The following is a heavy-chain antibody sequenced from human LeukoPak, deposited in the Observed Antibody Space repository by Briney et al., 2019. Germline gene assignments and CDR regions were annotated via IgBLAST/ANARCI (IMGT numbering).Heavy chain of an antibody. Sequence: SETLSLTCTVSGGSISSSSYYWGWVRQPPGKGLEWIGSIYYSGSTYYNPSLKSRVTISVDPSKNQFSLKLSSVTAADTAVYYCARHNSEDIVVVVAENNWFDPWGQGTLVTVSS. CDR3: ARHNSEDIVVVVAENNWFDP. D-gene: IGHD2-15*01. CDR2: IYYSGST. J-gene: IGHJ5*02. V-gene: IGHV4-39*01. CDR1: GGSISSSSYY.